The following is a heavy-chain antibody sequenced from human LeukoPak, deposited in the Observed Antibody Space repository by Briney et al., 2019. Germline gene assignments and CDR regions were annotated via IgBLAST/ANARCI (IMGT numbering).Heavy chain of an antibody. V-gene: IGHV3-21*01. CDR3: ARASDHDWGSYRLDAFDI. J-gene: IGHJ3*02. Sequence: GASLRLSCAASTFTFSSYTMNWVRQAPGTGLEWVSSISSSGSYIYYADSLKGRFTVSRDNARKSLYLQMNSLRAEDTAVYYCARASDHDWGSYRLDAFDIWGQGTMVTVS. CDR1: TFTFSSYT. D-gene: IGHD3-16*02. CDR2: ISSSGSYI.